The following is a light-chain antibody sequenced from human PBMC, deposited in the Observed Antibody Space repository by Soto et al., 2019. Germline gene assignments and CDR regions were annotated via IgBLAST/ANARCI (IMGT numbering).Light chain of an antibody. V-gene: IGKV3-15*01. CDR3: QQYSNWPMWT. CDR1: QSISRN. CDR2: GAS. J-gene: IGKJ1*01. Sequence: EIVMTQSPATLSLSPGDRATLSCRASQSISRNLAWYQQTPGQPPRLLVYGASTRATGIPARFSGSGSGTDFTLTISSLQSEDFAVYYCQQYSNWPMWTFGQGTKVDIK.